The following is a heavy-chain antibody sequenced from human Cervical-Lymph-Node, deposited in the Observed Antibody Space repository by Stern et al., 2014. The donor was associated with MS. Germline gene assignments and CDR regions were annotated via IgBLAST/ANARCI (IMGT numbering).Heavy chain of an antibody. D-gene: IGHD5-18*01. J-gene: IGHJ4*02. CDR2: VYYSGST. CDR3: ARHRLVDTSMAFDY. V-gene: IGHV4-4*02. CDR1: GDSMSSSDW. Sequence: QLQLQESGPGLVKPSGTLSLTCAVSGDSMSSSDWWSWVRQPPGKGLEWIGGVYYSGSTNYKPSLKSRVTISKDKSKNQFSLKLTSVTAADTAVYFCARHRLVDTSMAFDYWGQGTLVTVSS.